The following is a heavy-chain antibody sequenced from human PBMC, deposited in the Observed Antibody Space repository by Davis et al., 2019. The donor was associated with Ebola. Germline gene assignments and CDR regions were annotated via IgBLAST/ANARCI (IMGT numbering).Heavy chain of an antibody. V-gene: IGHV3-7*01. Sequence: GESLKISCAASGFTFSSYWMSWVRQAPGKGLEWVANIKQDGSEKYYVDSVKGRFTISRDNAKNSLYLQMNSLRAEDTAVYYCARDRSSSSLEWLLWGWFDPWGQGTLVTVSS. CDR1: GFTFSSYW. D-gene: IGHD3-3*02. J-gene: IGHJ5*02. CDR2: IKQDGSEK. CDR3: ARDRSSSSLEWLLWGWFDP.